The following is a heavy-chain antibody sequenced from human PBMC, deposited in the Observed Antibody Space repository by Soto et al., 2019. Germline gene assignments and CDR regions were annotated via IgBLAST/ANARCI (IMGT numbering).Heavy chain of an antibody. Sequence: PSQTLSLTCTVSAGSISSRGYYWSWIRQHTGKHLDWIGYIYYSGSTYSNPSLKSRVTISLDTSKNQFSLSLSSVTAADTAVYYCAREGFWTSQYDSSGYLVWGQGTLVTVCS. CDR3: AREGFWTSQYDSSGYLV. CDR2: IYYSGST. J-gene: IGHJ4*02. V-gene: IGHV4-31*03. D-gene: IGHD3-22*01. CDR1: AGSISSRGYY.